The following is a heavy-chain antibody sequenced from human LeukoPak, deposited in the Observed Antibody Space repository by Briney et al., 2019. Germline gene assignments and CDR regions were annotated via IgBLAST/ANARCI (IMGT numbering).Heavy chain of an antibody. D-gene: IGHD6-19*01. Sequence: GGSLRLSCAASGFTFSTYEMNWVRQAPGKGLEWVSYISNSGSTIYYADSVKGRFTISRDNAKNSLYLQMNSLRAEDTAVYYCARAPPPVAVAGIGADYWGQGTLVTVSS. J-gene: IGHJ4*02. V-gene: IGHV3-48*03. CDR3: ARAPPPVAVAGIGADY. CDR1: GFTFSTYE. CDR2: ISNSGSTI.